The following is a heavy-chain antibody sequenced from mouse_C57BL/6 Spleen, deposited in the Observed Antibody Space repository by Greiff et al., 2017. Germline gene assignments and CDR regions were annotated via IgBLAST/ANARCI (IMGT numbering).Heavy chain of an antibody. CDR2: ISSGGDYI. CDR3: TRDLGREAMDY. D-gene: IGHD4-1*01. V-gene: IGHV5-9-1*02. J-gene: IGHJ4*01. CDR1: GFTFSSYA. Sequence: EVNVVESGEGLVKPGGSLKLSCAASGFTFSSYAMSWVRQTPEKRLEWVAYISSGGDYIYYADTVKGRFTISRDNARNTLYLQMSSLKSEDTAMYYCTRDLGREAMDYWGQGTSVTVSS.